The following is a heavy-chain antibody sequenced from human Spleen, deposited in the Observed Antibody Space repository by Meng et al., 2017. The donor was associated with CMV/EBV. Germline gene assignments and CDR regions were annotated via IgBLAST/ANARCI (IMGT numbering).Heavy chain of an antibody. J-gene: IGHJ4*02. Sequence: SVKVSCKASGYIFTNYGVSWVRQAPGQGLEWMGGIIPILGIANYAQKFQGRVTITADKSTSTAYMELSSLRSEDTAVYYCARENSGSYAYWGQGTLVTVSS. D-gene: IGHD1-26*01. CDR2: IIPILGIA. V-gene: IGHV1-69*10. CDR1: GYIFTNYG. CDR3: ARENSGSYAY.